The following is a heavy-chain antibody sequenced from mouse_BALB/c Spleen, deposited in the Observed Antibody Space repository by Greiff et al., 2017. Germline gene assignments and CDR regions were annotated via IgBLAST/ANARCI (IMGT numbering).Heavy chain of an antibody. CDR1: GFNIKDTY. J-gene: IGHJ4*01. Sequence: VHVKQSGAELVKPGASVKLSCTASGFNIKDTYMHWVKQRPEQGLEWIGRIDPANGNTKYDPKFQGKATITADTSSNTAYLQLSSLTSEDTAVYYCAPYDYDGYAMDYWGQGTSVTVSS. D-gene: IGHD2-4*01. CDR2: IDPANGNT. V-gene: IGHV14-3*02. CDR3: APYDYDGYAMDY.